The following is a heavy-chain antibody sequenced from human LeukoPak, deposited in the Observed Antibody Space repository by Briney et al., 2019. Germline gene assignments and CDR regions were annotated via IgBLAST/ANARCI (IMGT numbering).Heavy chain of an antibody. J-gene: IGHJ4*02. CDR2: LYYTGKT. Sequence: SETLSLTCTVSGGSVTGGPSCWAWIRQSPGGGLEWIGSLYYTGKTYYNPFLKSRVTMSVDTSKNQFSLRLSSVTAADTAVYYCARDVGAGIAAAFDYWGQGTLVTVSS. V-gene: IGHV4-39*07. D-gene: IGHD6-13*01. CDR1: GGSVTGGPSC. CDR3: ARDVGAGIAAAFDY.